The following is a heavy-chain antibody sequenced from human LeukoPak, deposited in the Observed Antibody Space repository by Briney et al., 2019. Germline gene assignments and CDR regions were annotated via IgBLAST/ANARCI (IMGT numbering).Heavy chain of an antibody. Sequence: PSETLSLTCAVYGGSFSGYYWSWIRQPPGKGLEWIGEINHSGSTNYNPSLKSRVTISVDTSKNQFSLKLSSVTAADTAVYYCARELHNRNSYGSGSSGRWGQGTRVTVSS. D-gene: IGHD3-10*01. J-gene: IGHJ4*02. CDR2: INHSGST. CDR1: GGSFSGYY. CDR3: ARELHNRNSYGSGSSGR. V-gene: IGHV4-34*01.